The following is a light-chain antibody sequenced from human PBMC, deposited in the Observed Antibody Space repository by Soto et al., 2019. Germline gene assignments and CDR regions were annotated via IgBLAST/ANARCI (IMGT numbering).Light chain of an antibody. CDR1: SSDVGCYNY. CDR2: DVS. J-gene: IGLJ2*01. V-gene: IGLV2-11*01. Sequence: QSALTQPRSVSGSPGQSVTISCTGTSSDVGCYNYVSWYQQHPGKAPKLMIYDVSKRPSGVPDRFSGSKSGNTSSLTISGLKAEDEAYYYCCSYSGSYLVFGGGTKLTVL. CDR3: CSYSGSYLV.